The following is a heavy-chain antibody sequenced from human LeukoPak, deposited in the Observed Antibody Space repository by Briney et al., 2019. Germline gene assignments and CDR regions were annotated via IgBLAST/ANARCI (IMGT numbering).Heavy chain of an antibody. J-gene: IGHJ4*02. CDR2: IYTSGST. Sequence: SETLSLTCIVSGDSISNYYWSWIRQPAGKGLEWIGRIYTSGSTNYNPSLKSRVTMSIDTSKNQFSLKLSSVTAADTAVYYCARSSTGYAYKYWGQGTLVTVSS. CDR1: GDSISNYY. CDR3: ARSSTGYAYKY. V-gene: IGHV4-4*07. D-gene: IGHD3-22*01.